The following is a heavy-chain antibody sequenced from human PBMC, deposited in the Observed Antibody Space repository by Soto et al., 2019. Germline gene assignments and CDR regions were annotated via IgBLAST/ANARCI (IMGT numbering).Heavy chain of an antibody. CDR3: ARRSTMVRGVIIFAYYFDY. V-gene: IGHV4-39*01. J-gene: IGHJ4*02. D-gene: IGHD3-10*01. Sequence: QLQLQESGPGLVKPSETLFLTCTVSGGSISSSSYYWGWIRQPPGKGLEWIGSIYYSGSTYYNPSLKSRVTISVDTSKNQFSLKLSSVTAADTAVYYCARRSTMVRGVIIFAYYFDYWGQGTLVTVSS. CDR2: IYYSGST. CDR1: GGSISSSSYY.